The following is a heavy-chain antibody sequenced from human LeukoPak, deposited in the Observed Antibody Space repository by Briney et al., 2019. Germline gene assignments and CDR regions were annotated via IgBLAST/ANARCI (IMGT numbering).Heavy chain of an antibody. Sequence: GGSLRLSCAASGFTFSSYAMNWVRQAPGKGLEWVSVISGSGGSTYYADSVKGRFTISRDNAKNSLYLQMNSLRAEDTAVYYCARDRTRNLAAADAFDIWGQGTMVTVSS. V-gene: IGHV3-21*01. CDR2: ISGSGGST. D-gene: IGHD6-13*01. J-gene: IGHJ3*02. CDR1: GFTFSSYA. CDR3: ARDRTRNLAAADAFDI.